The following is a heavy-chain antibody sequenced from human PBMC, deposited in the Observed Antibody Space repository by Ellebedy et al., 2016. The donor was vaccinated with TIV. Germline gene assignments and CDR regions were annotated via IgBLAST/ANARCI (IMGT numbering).Heavy chain of an antibody. CDR3: ARGRYPNYYNAMDV. CDR2: IYYSGST. D-gene: IGHD1-26*01. CDR1: GGSISSGNYY. J-gene: IGHJ6*02. V-gene: IGHV4-30-4*01. Sequence: SETLSLTCTVSGGSISSGNYYWSWIRQPPGRGLEWFGSIYYSGSTYYNPSLKSRVTISVDTSKKQVSLRLSSVTAADTAVYYCARGRYPNYYNAMDVWGQGTTVTVSS.